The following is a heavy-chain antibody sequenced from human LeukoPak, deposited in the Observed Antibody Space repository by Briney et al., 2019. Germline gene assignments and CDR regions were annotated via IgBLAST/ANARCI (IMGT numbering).Heavy chain of an antibody. Sequence: SVKVSCKASGGTFSSYAISWVRQAPGQGLEWMGRIIPIFGTANYAQKFQGRVTITTDESTSTAYMELSSLRSEDTAVYYCARDGRERDAFDIWGQGSMATVSS. V-gene: IGHV1-69*05. J-gene: IGHJ3*02. D-gene: IGHD1-26*01. CDR2: IIPIFGTA. CDR3: ARDGRERDAFDI. CDR1: GGTFSSYA.